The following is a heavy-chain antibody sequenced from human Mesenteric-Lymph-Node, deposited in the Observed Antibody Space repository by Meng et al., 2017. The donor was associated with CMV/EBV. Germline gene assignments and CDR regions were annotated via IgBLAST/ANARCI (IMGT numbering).Heavy chain of an antibody. CDR3: ARDLMAVAGTGIDY. D-gene: IGHD6-19*01. CDR2: INHSGST. J-gene: IGHJ4*02. V-gene: IGHV4-34*01. Sequence: VDGGSFSGYYWSWIRQPPGKGLEWIGEINHSGSTNYNPSLKSRVTISVDTSKNQFSLKLSSVTAADTAVYYCARDLMAVAGTGIDYWGQGTLVTVSS. CDR1: GGSFSGYY.